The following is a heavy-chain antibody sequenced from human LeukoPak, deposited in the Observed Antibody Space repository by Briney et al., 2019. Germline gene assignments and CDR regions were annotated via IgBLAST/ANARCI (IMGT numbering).Heavy chain of an antibody. Sequence: ASVKVSCKASGYTFTSYGINWVRQAPGQGLEWMGWISAYNGNTNYAQKLQGRVTMTTDTSTSTAYMELRSLRSDDTAVHYCARGCRSYYGSGSCLSYWGQGTLVTVSS. CDR2: ISAYNGNT. V-gene: IGHV1-18*01. J-gene: IGHJ4*02. CDR3: ARGCRSYYGSGSCLSY. D-gene: IGHD3-10*01. CDR1: GYTFTSYG.